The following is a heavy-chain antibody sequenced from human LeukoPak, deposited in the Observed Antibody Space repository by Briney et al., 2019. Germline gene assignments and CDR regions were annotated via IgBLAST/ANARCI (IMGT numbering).Heavy chain of an antibody. J-gene: IGHJ5*02. CDR1: GGSISSSY. CDR2: IHYSGST. Sequence: PSETLSLTCTVSGGSISSSYWSWIRQPPGKGLEWIGYIHYSGSTNYNPSLKSRATISVDTSKARLSLKLSSATATDTAAYYCARHDPGWFDTWGQGTLVTVSS. D-gene: IGHD7-27*01. CDR3: ARHDPGWFDT. V-gene: IGHV4-59*08.